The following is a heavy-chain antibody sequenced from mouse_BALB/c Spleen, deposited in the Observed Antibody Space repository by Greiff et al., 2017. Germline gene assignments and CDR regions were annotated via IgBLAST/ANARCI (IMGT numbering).Heavy chain of an antibody. CDR3: ARDYYGSSYRYFDY. V-gene: IGHV5-6-2*01. Sequence: EVKLVESGGGLVKLGGSLKLSCAASGFTFSSYYMSWVRQTPEKRLELVAAINSNGGSTYYPDTVKGRFTISRDNAKNTLYLQMSSLKSEDTALYYCARDYYGSSYRYFDYWGQGTTLTVSS. D-gene: IGHD1-1*01. J-gene: IGHJ2*01. CDR1: GFTFSSYY. CDR2: INSNGGST.